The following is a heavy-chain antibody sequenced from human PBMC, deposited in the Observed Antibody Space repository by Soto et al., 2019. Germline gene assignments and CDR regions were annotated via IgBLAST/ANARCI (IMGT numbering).Heavy chain of an antibody. V-gene: IGHV3-21*01. Sequence: GGSLRLSCAASGFTFSSYSMNWVRQAPGKGLEWVSSISSSSSYIYYADSVKGRFTISRDNVKNSLYLQMNSLRAEDTAVYYCARGRLPRSFDYWGQGTLVTVSS. J-gene: IGHJ4*02. D-gene: IGHD5-12*01. CDR3: ARGRLPRSFDY. CDR2: ISSSSSYI. CDR1: GFTFSSYS.